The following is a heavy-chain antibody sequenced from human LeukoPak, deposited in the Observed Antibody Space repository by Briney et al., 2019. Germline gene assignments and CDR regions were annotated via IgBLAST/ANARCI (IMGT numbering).Heavy chain of an antibody. V-gene: IGHV4-59*01. CDR1: GGSISSYY. CDR2: IYYSGST. D-gene: IGHD1-26*01. Sequence: PSETLSLTCTVSGGSISSYYWSWIRQPPGKGLEWIGYIYYSGSTNYNPSLKSRVTISVDTSKNQFSLKLSSVTAADTAVYYCAREVWGTSDFDIWGQGTMVTVSS. J-gene: IGHJ3*02. CDR3: AREVWGTSDFDI.